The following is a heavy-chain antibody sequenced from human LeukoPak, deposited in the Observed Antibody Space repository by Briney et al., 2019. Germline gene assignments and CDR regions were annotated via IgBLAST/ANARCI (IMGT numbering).Heavy chain of an antibody. J-gene: IGHJ4*02. CDR3: ARSIRIQLWLKGDFDY. V-gene: IGHV1-18*01. D-gene: IGHD5-18*01. CDR2: ISAYNGNT. CDR1: GYTFTSYG. Sequence: EASVKVSCKASGYTFTSYGISWVRQAPGQGLEWMGWISAYNGNTNYAQKLQGRVTMTTDTSTSTAYMELRSLRSDDTAVYYCARSIRIQLWLKGDFDYWGQGTLVTVSS.